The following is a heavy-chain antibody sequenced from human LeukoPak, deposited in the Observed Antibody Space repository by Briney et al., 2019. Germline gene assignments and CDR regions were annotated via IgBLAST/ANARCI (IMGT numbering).Heavy chain of an antibody. D-gene: IGHD2-15*01. J-gene: IGHJ3*01. Sequence: GGSLRLACTASGFTVRSNYMSWVRQSPRKGLEWVSIMYSGGSTDYADSVKGRFIISRDHSKNTLYLQMNSLRAEDTAVYYCARDRYCSGGSCYGDAFDLWGQGTMVTVSS. CDR3: ARDRYCSGGSCYGDAFDL. CDR2: MYSGGST. V-gene: IGHV3-53*01. CDR1: GFTVRSNY.